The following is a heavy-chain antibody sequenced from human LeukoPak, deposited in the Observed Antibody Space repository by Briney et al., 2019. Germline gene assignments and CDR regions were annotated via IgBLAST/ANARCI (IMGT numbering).Heavy chain of an antibody. D-gene: IGHD7-27*01. V-gene: IGHV3-48*02. Sequence: PGGSLRLSCAASAFTFNDYSMNWVRQAPGKGLEWISYIDTSSSTMYYADSVMGRFTISRDNAKESLYLQMNSLRDEDTAVYYCAREDDSWGPNNLDLWGQGTMVTVSS. CDR2: IDTSSSTM. J-gene: IGHJ3*01. CDR1: AFTFNDYS. CDR3: AREDDSWGPNNLDL.